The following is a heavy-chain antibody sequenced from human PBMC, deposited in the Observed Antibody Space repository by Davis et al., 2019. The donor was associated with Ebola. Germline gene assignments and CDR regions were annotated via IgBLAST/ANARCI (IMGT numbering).Heavy chain of an antibody. CDR1: GFTFSSYS. CDR2: ISSSSSYI. D-gene: IGHD3-3*01. CDR3: AKSRIFGVVTAFDY. Sequence: GESLKISCAASGFTFSSYSMNWVRQAPGKGLEWVSSISSSSSYIYYADSVKGRFTISRDNAKNSLYLQMNSLRAEDTAVYYCAKSRIFGVVTAFDYWGQGTLVTVSS. J-gene: IGHJ4*02. V-gene: IGHV3-21*04.